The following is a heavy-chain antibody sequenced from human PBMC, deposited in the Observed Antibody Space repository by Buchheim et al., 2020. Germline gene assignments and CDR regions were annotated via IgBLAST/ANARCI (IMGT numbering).Heavy chain of an antibody. V-gene: IGHV3-30*04. CDR3: VRDQWFATTKYFDY. CDR2: ISYDGSNK. Sequence: QVQLVESGGGVVQPGRSLRLSCAASGFTFSSYAMHWVRQAPGKGLEWVAVISYDGSNKYYADSVKGRFTISRDNSKNTLYLQMNSLRAEDTAVYYCVRDQWFATTKYFDYWGQGTL. D-gene: IGHD4-17*01. CDR1: GFTFSSYA. J-gene: IGHJ4*02.